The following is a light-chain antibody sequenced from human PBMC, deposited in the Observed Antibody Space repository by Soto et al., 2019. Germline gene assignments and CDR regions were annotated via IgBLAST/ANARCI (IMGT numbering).Light chain of an antibody. Sequence: EIVLTQSPATLSLSPGERATLSCRASQSVSSYLAWYQQKPGQAPRLLIYDASNRATGIPARFSGSGSGTDFTLTISSREPEDFAVYYCQQRSNWPRLYTFGQGTKLDIK. CDR2: DAS. CDR1: QSVSSY. J-gene: IGKJ2*01. V-gene: IGKV3-11*01. CDR3: QQRSNWPRLYT.